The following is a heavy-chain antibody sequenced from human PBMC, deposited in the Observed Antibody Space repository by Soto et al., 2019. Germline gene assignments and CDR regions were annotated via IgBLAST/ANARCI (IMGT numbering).Heavy chain of an antibody. V-gene: IGHV4-39*01. J-gene: IGHJ5*02. CDR3: ARHYSSGSRNWFDP. Sequence: SETLSLTCSVSGGSINSSSYFWGWVCQPPGKGLAWIGSIYYSGSTYYNPSLRSRVTISVDTSKNQFSLKLSSVTAADTAVFYCARHYSSGSRNWFDPWGQGTLVTVSS. CDR2: IYYSGST. CDR1: GGSINSSSYF. D-gene: IGHD6-19*01.